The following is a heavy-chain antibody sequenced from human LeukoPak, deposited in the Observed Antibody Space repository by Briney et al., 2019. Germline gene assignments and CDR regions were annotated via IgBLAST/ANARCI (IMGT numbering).Heavy chain of an antibody. Sequence: ASVKVSCKVYRYTLTELSMHWVRQAPGKGLEWMGGFDPEDGQTIYAQKFQGRVTMTEDTSTNTAYMELSSLRSEDTAVYYCASEPEYYGLGSPFHYWGQGTLVTVSS. J-gene: IGHJ4*02. CDR3: ASEPEYYGLGSPFHY. V-gene: IGHV1-24*01. CDR2: FDPEDGQT. D-gene: IGHD3-10*01. CDR1: RYTLTELS.